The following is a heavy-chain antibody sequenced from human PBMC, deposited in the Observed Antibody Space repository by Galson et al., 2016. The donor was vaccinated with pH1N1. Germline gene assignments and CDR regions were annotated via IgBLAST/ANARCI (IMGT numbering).Heavy chain of an antibody. J-gene: IGHJ4*02. Sequence: SVKVSCKASGYSVTRYYMHWVRQAPGQGLEWMGIIDPSDGTTTYSQKFRDRITMTRDTPTNSVYMELSSLTSDDTAVYYCARRYYFDYWGQGTLITVSS. CDR2: IDPSDGTT. V-gene: IGHV1-46*01. CDR3: ARRYYFDY. CDR1: GYSVTRYY.